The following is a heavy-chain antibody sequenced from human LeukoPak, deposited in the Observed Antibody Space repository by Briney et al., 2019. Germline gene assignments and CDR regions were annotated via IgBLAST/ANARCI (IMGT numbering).Heavy chain of an antibody. CDR3: ARGPVGYATSSEVDF. V-gene: IGHV4-59*01. CDR1: GGSISSYY. D-gene: IGHD3-16*01. J-gene: IGHJ4*02. CDR2: IYYSGST. Sequence: SETLSLTCTVSGGSISSYYWSWIRQPPGKGLEWIGYIYYSGSTNYNPSLKSRVTISVDTSKNQFSLNLSSVTAADTAVYYCARGPVGYATSSEVDFWGQGTLVTVSS.